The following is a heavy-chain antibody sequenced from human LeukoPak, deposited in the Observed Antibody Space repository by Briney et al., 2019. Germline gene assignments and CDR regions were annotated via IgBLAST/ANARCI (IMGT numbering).Heavy chain of an antibody. D-gene: IGHD6-13*01. V-gene: IGHV4-59*01. Sequence: PSETLSLTCTVSGGSMSGYFWSWIRQPPGKGLEWIGYIYYSGSTNYNPSLKSRVTISVDTSKNQFSLKLSSVTAADPAVYYCARSITSSWYGDFQHWGQGTLVTVSS. CDR2: IYYSGST. CDR3: ARSITSSWYGDFQH. J-gene: IGHJ1*01. CDR1: GGSMSGYF.